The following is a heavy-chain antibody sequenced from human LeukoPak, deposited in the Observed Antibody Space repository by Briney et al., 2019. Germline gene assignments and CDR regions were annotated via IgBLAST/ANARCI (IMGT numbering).Heavy chain of an antibody. Sequence: GGSLRLSCAASGFTFSSYAMHWVRQAPGKGLEWVAVISYDGSNKYYADSVKGRFTISRDNSKNTLYLQMNSLRAEDTAVYYCARDLAVLGYFHFDYWGQGTLVTVSS. J-gene: IGHJ4*02. D-gene: IGHD3-22*01. CDR1: GFTFSSYA. CDR2: ISYDGSNK. CDR3: ARDLAVLGYFHFDY. V-gene: IGHV3-30*04.